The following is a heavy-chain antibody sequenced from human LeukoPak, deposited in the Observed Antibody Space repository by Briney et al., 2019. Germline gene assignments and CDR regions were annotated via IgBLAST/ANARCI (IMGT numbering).Heavy chain of an antibody. CDR1: GGSISSGGYY. CDR3: ASSLGGGTYFSSWGPSY. Sequence: SETLSLTCTVSGGSISSGGYYWSWIRQHPGKGLEWIGYIYYSGSTYYNPSLKSRVTISVDTSKNQFSLKLSSVTAADTAVYYCASSLGGGTYFSSWGPSYWGQGTLVTVSS. J-gene: IGHJ4*02. V-gene: IGHV4-31*03. CDR2: IYYSGST. D-gene: IGHD3-16*01.